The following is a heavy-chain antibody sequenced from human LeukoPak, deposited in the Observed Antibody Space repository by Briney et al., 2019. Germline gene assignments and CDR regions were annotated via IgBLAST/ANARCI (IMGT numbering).Heavy chain of an antibody. CDR1: GGSISSFC. Sequence: SETLSLTCTVSGGSISSFCYSWIRHPPREGKDRMGYIYYSWSTNYNPSLKRRVTISVDMSTNTFHLTLRPVTAAATDVYYCASGGVFFDYWGQGTLVTVSS. V-gene: IGHV4-59*01. CDR3: ASGGVFFDY. J-gene: IGHJ4*02. CDR2: IYYSWST. D-gene: IGHD3-16*01.